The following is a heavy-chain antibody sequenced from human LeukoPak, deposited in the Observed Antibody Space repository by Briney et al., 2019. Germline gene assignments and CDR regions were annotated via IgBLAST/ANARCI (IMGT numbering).Heavy chain of an antibody. V-gene: IGHV2-5*01. CDR1: GCARRTRGGG. J-gene: IGHJ4*02. D-gene: IGHD3-22*01. CDR3: AHKYYYDCSGYYPSFDY. CDR2: IYWNDHK. Sequence: VSGPTLVKPAQTLTLTCTFSGCARRTRGGGVGWIRQPPGKALEGLSVIYWNDHKRYSPSLKSRLTITNDTSKNQVVLTMTNMDPVDTATYYCAHKYYYDCSGYYPSFDYWGQGTLVTVSS.